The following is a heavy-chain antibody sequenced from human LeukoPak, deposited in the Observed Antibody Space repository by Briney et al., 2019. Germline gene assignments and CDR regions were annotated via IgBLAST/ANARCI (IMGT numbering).Heavy chain of an antibody. CDR1: GFALISYW. J-gene: IGHJ4*02. CDR2: IIQDGTES. D-gene: IGHD1-1*01. Sequence: GGSLRLSCVASGFALISYWITWVRQAPGKGLEWVAQIIQDGTESYSVDSVRGRFTISRDNAKNSVYLQMNSLRPEDTAVYYCARDSTGTVFDLWGQGTLVTVSS. V-gene: IGHV3-7*04. CDR3: ARDSTGTVFDL.